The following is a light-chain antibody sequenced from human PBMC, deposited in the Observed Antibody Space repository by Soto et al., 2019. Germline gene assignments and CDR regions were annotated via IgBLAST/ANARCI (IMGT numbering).Light chain of an antibody. CDR2: GAS. V-gene: IGKV3-15*01. CDR3: QQYNNWPPWT. CDR1: QSVSSN. Sequence: EIVLTQSPATLSVSPGERATLSCLASQSVSSNLAWYQQKPGQAPRLLIYGASTRANGIPARFSGSGSGTEFTLTISSLQSEDFAVYYCQQYNNWPPWTFGQGTKVDIK. J-gene: IGKJ1*01.